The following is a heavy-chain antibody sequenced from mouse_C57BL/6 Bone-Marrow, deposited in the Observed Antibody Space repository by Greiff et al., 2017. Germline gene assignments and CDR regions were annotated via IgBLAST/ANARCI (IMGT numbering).Heavy chain of an antibody. J-gene: IGHJ2*01. Sequence: VQLQQSGAELVRPGASVKLSCTASGFNIKDYYMHWVKQRPEQGLEWIGRIDPEDGDTEYAPKFQGKATMTADTSSNTAYLQLSSLTSEDTAVYYCTIGGLFITTVVDNYWGKGTTLTVSS. CDR3: TIGGLFITTVVDNY. D-gene: IGHD1-1*01. CDR1: GFNIKDYY. V-gene: IGHV14-1*01. CDR2: IDPEDGDT.